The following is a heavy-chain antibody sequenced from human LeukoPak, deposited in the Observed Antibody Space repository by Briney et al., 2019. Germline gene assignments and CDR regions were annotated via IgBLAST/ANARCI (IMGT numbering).Heavy chain of an antibody. J-gene: IGHJ4*02. CDR3: ARNLEDLGYCSSTSCYSFDY. Sequence: GGSLRLSCEASGFTFSSYSMNWVRQAPGKGLEWVSSISSSSSYIYYADSVKGRFTISRDNAKNSLYLQMNSLGAEDTAVYYCARNLEDLGYCSSTSCYSFDYWGQGTLVTVSS. CDR2: ISSSSSYI. D-gene: IGHD2-2*02. CDR1: GFTFSSYS. V-gene: IGHV3-21*01.